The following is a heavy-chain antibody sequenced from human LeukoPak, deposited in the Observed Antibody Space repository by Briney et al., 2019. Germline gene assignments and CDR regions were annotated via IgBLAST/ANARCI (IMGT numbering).Heavy chain of an antibody. CDR1: GFTFSSYG. CDR3: AKAARYCSSTSCWGVDFGL. D-gene: IGHD2-2*01. CDR2: ISYDGSNK. J-gene: IGHJ2*01. Sequence: GGSLRLSCAASGFTFSSYGMHWVRQAPGKGLEWVAVISYDGSNKSYADSVKGRFTISRDNSKNTLYLQLNSLRAEDTAVYYCAKAARYCSSTSCWGVDFGLWGRGTLVTVSS. V-gene: IGHV3-30*18.